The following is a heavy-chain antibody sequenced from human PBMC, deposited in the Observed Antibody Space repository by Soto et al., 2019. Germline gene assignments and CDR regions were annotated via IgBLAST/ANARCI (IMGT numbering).Heavy chain of an antibody. Sequence: SETLSLTCTVSGGSISSGDYYWSWIRQPPGKGLEWIGYIYYSGSTYYNPSLKSRVTISVDTSKNQFSLKLSSVTAADTAVYYCARGSSYYDILTGYYPYNWFDPWGQGTLVTVSS. CDR1: GGSISSGDYY. V-gene: IGHV4-30-4*01. J-gene: IGHJ5*02. CDR3: ARGSSYYDILTGYYPYNWFDP. CDR2: IYYSGST. D-gene: IGHD3-9*01.